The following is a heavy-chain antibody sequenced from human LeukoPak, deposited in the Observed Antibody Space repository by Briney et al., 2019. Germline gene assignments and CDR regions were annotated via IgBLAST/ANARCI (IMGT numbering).Heavy chain of an antibody. J-gene: IGHJ4*02. V-gene: IGHV3-30*04. CDR2: ISNDGSGK. Sequence: TGGSLRLSCAASKFTSSIDHMHWVRQAPGKGLEWVAGISNDGSGKYYADSVKGRFTVSRDNSKNSLFLQMNSLTAEDTAVNYCAREIGSSGYAGYFDYRGQGTLVTVSS. CDR3: AREIGSSGYAGYFDY. CDR1: KFTSSIDH. D-gene: IGHD3-22*01.